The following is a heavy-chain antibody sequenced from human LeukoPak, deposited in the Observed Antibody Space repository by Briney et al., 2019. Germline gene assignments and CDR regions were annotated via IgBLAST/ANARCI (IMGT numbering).Heavy chain of an antibody. CDR3: ARDPLRSTWSTYYNALDV. CDR1: GYSFTSYA. J-gene: IGHJ6*02. Sequence: ASVKVSCRASGYSFTSYAINWVRQAPGQGVEWMGWISAYNGNTDYAQKLQGRVTMTTDTSTSTAYMELRSLTSDDTAVYYCARDPLRSTWSTYYNALDVWGQGTTVTVSS. V-gene: IGHV1-18*01. CDR2: ISAYNGNT. D-gene: IGHD6-13*01.